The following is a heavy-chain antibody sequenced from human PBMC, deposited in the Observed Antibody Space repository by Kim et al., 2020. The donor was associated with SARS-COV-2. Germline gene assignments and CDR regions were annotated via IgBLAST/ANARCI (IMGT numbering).Heavy chain of an antibody. CDR2: IYYSGST. J-gene: IGHJ4*02. CDR3: ARVGSGKWFGELLHIDY. Sequence: SETLSLTCPVSGGSISSGGYYWSWIRQHPGKGLEWIGYIYYSGSTYYNPSLKSRVTISVDTSKNQFSLKLSSVTAADTAVYYCARVGSGKWFGELLHIDYWGQGTLVTVSS. CDR1: GGSISSGGYY. D-gene: IGHD3-10*01. V-gene: IGHV4-31*03.